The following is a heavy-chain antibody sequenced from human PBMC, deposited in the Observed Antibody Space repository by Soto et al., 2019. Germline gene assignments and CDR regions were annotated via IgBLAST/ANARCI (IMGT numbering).Heavy chain of an antibody. CDR3: ARGPRAPPPHDYGMDV. CDR1: GFTFSSYV. V-gene: IGHV3-23*01. J-gene: IGHJ6*02. Sequence: EVQLLESGGGLVQPGGSLRLSCAASGFTFSSYVMNWVRQAPGKGLEWVSGISGSGGNTYYADSVKGRFTISRDNSKNTLYLQMNRLRAEDTAVYYCARGPRAPPPHDYGMDVWGQGTTVTVSS. CDR2: ISGSGGNT.